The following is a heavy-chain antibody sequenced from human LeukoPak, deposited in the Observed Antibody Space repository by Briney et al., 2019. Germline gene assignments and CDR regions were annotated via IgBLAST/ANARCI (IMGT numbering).Heavy chain of an antibody. V-gene: IGHV5-51*01. D-gene: IGHD6-19*01. Sequence: GESLKISCKDSGHSFTSYWIGWVRQMPGKGLEWMGIIYPGDSETRYSPSFEGQVTISADKSISTAYLQWSSLKVSDTAMYYCARQTPGYSSGWYIDYWGQGTLVTVSS. CDR1: GHSFTSYW. J-gene: IGHJ4*02. CDR3: ARQTPGYSSGWYIDY. CDR2: IYPGDSET.